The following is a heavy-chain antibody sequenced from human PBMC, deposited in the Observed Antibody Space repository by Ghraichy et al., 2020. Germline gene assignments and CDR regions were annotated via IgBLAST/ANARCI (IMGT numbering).Heavy chain of an antibody. CDR1: GGSISSYY. CDR2: IYYSGST. CDR3: ARVGGYCSGGSCYRYFDY. V-gene: IGHV4-59*01. Sequence: SETLSLTCTVSGGSISSYYWSWIRQPPGKGLEWIGYIYYSGSTNYNPSLKSRVTISVDTSKNQFSLKLSSVTAADTAVYYCARVGGYCSGGSCYRYFDYWGQGTLVTVSS. D-gene: IGHD2-15*01. J-gene: IGHJ4*02.